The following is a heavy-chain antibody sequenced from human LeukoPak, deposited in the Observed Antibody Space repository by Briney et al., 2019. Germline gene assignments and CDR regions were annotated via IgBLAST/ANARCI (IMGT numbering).Heavy chain of an antibody. D-gene: IGHD6-19*01. CDR2: IIPIFGTA. V-gene: IGHV1-69*13. Sequence: ASVKVSCEASGGTCISYAISWVRQAPGQGLEWMGGIIPIFGTANYAQKFQGRVTITADESTSTAYMELSSLRSEDTAVYYCASGAAVAGKKGFDYWGQGTLVTVSS. J-gene: IGHJ4*02. CDR1: GGTCISYA. CDR3: ASGAAVAGKKGFDY.